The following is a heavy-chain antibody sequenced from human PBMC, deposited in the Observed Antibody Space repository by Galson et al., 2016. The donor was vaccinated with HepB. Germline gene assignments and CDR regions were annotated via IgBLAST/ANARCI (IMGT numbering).Heavy chain of an antibody. CDR1: GASLNTYY. CDR3: ATCIHARGGMDV. V-gene: IGHV4-34*01. J-gene: IGHJ6*02. Sequence: LSLTCGVYGASLNTYYWTWVRQPPGKGLEWIGEIHHNEDPSYNPSLKSRVTISMDTSKNQFSLKLTSVTAADTAIYYCATCIHARGGMDVWGQGTTVIVSS. CDR2: IHHNEDP. D-gene: IGHD5-18*01.